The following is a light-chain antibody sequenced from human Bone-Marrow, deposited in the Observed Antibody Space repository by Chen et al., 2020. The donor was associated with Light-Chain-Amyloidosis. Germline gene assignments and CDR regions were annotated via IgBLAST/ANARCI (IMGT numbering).Light chain of an antibody. CDR3: SSYTITSTLV. Sequence: QSALTQPASVSGSPGQSITISCTGTSSDVGGDNHVSWYQQHPDKAPKLMIYEVTNRPSWVPDRLSGSTSDDTASLTISGLQTEDEADYFCSSYTITSTLVFGSGTRLTVL. J-gene: IGLJ1*01. CDR2: EVT. CDR1: SSDVGGDNH. V-gene: IGLV2-14*01.